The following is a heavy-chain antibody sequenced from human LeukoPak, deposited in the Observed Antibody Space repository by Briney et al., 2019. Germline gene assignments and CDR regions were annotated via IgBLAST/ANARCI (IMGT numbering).Heavy chain of an antibody. CDR2: LSYDGSNE. Sequence: PGGSLRLSCAASGFPFSSYGMHWVRQAPGKGLEWVAVLSYDGSNEYYADSVKGRFTTARENSKNTLYLQMNSLRVADTAVYYCAGSWFYRDYFEYWGQGTLVTVSS. CDR3: AGSWFYRDYFEY. CDR1: GFPFSSYG. J-gene: IGHJ4*02. D-gene: IGHD3-10*01. V-gene: IGHV3-30*03.